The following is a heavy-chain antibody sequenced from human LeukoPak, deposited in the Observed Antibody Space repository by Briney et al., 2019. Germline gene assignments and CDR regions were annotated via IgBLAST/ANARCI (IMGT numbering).Heavy chain of an antibody. Sequence: ASVTVSCKASGCTFSSYAISWVRQAPGQGLEWMGGIIPIFGTANYAQKFQGRVTITTDEATSTAYMELSSLRSEDTAVYYCARETDALDIWGQGTMVTVSS. V-gene: IGHV1-69*05. CDR3: ARETDALDI. CDR1: GCTFSSYA. CDR2: IIPIFGTA. J-gene: IGHJ3*02.